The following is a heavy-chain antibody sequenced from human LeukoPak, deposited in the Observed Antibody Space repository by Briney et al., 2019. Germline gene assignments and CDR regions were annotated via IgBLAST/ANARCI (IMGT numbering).Heavy chain of an antibody. CDR2: INPNSGGT. J-gene: IGHJ6*03. Sequence: GASVKVSCKASGYTFTGYYMHWVRQAPGQGLEWMGWINPNSGGTDYAQKFQGRVTMTRDTSISTAYMELSSLRSEDTAVYYCARNKLVRGVMSYYYYYYMDVWGKGTTVTISS. D-gene: IGHD3-10*01. CDR1: GYTFTGYY. CDR3: ARNKLVRGVMSYYYYYYMDV. V-gene: IGHV1-2*02.